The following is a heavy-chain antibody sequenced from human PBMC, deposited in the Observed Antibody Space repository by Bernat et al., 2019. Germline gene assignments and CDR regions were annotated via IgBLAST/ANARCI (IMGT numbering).Heavy chain of an antibody. CDR2: INGDGSST. Sequence: EVQLVESGGDLVQPGGSLRLSCAGSGFTFSSYWMHWVRQAPGKGLVWISRINGDGSSTNYADSVRGRFTISRDNAKNTLYLQMNSLRNEDTGVYYCASLFIGVTTRYDDWGQGTLVTVSS. CDR3: ASLFIGVTTRYDD. V-gene: IGHV3-74*01. J-gene: IGHJ4*02. D-gene: IGHD2-2*01. CDR1: GFTFSSYW.